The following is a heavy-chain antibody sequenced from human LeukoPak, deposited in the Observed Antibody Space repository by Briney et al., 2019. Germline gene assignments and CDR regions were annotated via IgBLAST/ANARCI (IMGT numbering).Heavy chain of an antibody. Sequence: GASVKVSCKASGYTFTGYYMHWVRQAPGQGLEWMGWINPNSGGTNYAQKFQGRVTMTRDTSISTAYMELSRLRSDDTAVYYCAKTAGDIVVVVAAMNNWFDPWGQGTLVTVSS. CDR1: GYTFTGYY. V-gene: IGHV1-2*02. CDR2: INPNSGGT. D-gene: IGHD2-15*01. CDR3: AKTAGDIVVVVAAMNNWFDP. J-gene: IGHJ5*02.